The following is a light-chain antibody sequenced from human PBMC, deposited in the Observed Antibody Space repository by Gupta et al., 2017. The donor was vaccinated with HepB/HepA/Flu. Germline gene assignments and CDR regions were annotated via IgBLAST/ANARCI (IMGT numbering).Light chain of an antibody. CDR2: YDD. CDR3: ATWDDSLNANV. V-gene: IGLV1-36*01. CDR1: ASNIGNNA. Sequence: QSVLTQPPSVSEAPRQRVTISCSGSASNIGNNAVNWYQQLPGTAPRLLVVYDDVVASGVSDRFSGSKSGTSASLAISGLQSEDEADYYCATWDDSLNANVFGTGTKVTVL. J-gene: IGLJ1*01.